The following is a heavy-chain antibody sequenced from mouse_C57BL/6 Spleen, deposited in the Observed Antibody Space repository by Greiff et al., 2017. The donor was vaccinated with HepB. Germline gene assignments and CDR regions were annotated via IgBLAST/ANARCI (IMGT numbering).Heavy chain of an antibody. CDR2: ISSGSSTI. Sequence: EVMLVESGGGLVKPGGSLKLSCAASGFTFSDYGMHWVRQAPEKGLEWVAYISSGSSTIYYADTVKGRCTISRDNAKNTLFLQMTSLRSEDTAMYYCARGALYAMDYWGQGTSVTVSS. CDR1: GFTFSDYG. J-gene: IGHJ4*01. V-gene: IGHV5-17*01. D-gene: IGHD6-1*01. CDR3: ARGALYAMDY.